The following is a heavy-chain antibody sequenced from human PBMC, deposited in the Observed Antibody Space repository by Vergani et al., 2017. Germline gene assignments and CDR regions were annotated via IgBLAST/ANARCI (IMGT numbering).Heavy chain of an antibody. CDR2: INPNSGGT. CDR3: AREITMAAAAKIYYYYGMDV. CDR1: GYTFTGYY. Sequence: QVQLVQSGAEVKKPGASVKVSCKASGYTFTGYYMHWVRQAPGQGLEWIGWINPNSGGTNYAQKFQGRVTMTRDTSISTAYMELSRLRSDDTAVYYCAREITMAAAAKIYYYYGMDVWGQGTTVTVSS. J-gene: IGHJ6*02. V-gene: IGHV1-2*02. D-gene: IGHD6-13*01.